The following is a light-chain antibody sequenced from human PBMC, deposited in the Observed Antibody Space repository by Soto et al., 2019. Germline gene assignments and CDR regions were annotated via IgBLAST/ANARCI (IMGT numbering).Light chain of an antibody. J-gene: IGKJ4*01. V-gene: IGKV3-20*01. CDR3: EQYGSSPPLT. CDR2: GAS. Sequence: IVWRQSPGTLSLSPGERATLSCRASQSVSRNYLAWYQQKPGQAPRLLIYGASSRATGIPDRFSGSGSGTDFTLTISRLEPEDFAVYYCEQYGSSPPLTFGGGTKVDIK. CDR1: QSVSRNY.